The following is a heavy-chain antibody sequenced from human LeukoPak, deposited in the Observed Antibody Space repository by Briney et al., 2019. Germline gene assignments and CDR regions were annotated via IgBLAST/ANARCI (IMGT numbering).Heavy chain of an antibody. Sequence: SVKVSCKASGGXFSSYAISWVRQAPGQGLEWMGGIIPIFGTANYAQKFQGRVTITADESTSTAYMELSSLRSEDTAVYYCARVVFPYYYYYGMDVWGQGTTVTVSS. J-gene: IGHJ6*02. V-gene: IGHV1-69*13. CDR2: IIPIFGTA. CDR3: ARVVFPYYYYYGMDV. CDR1: GGXFSSYA. D-gene: IGHD2-21*01.